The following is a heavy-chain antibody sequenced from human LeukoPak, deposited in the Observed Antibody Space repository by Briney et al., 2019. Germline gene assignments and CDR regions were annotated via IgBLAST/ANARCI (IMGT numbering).Heavy chain of an antibody. V-gene: IGHV3-48*03. CDR2: ISSSGSII. Sequence: PGGSLRLSCAASGFTFSSYEMNWVRQAPGQGLEWVSSISSSGSIIYYADSVKGRFSISRDNAKNSLYLQMDSLRAEDMTIYYCARGRPAPNRIVGLVPYGDVWGQGTTVTVSS. J-gene: IGHJ6*02. CDR3: ARGRPAPNRIVGLVPYGDV. CDR1: GFTFSSYE. D-gene: IGHD3/OR15-3a*01.